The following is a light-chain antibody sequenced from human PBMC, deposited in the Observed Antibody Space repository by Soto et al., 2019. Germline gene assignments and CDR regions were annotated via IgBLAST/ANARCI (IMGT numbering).Light chain of an antibody. Sequence: QSALTQPPSASGSPGQPVTISCTGTSSDVGGYDYVSWYQQYPGKAPKLIIFEVNRRPSGVSDRFSGSKSGNTASLTISGLQAEDEGDFFCCSYAGNGAWVFGGGTKVTVL. J-gene: IGLJ3*02. CDR2: EVN. V-gene: IGLV2-8*01. CDR3: CSYAGNGAWV. CDR1: SSDVGGYDY.